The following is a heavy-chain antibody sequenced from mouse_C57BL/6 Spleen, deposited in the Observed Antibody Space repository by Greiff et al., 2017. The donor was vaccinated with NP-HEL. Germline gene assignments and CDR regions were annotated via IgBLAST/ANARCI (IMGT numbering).Heavy chain of an antibody. Sequence: VQLKESGPELVKPGASVKISCKASGYSFTGYYMNWVKQSPEKSLEWIGEINPSTGGTTYNQKFKAKATLTVDKSSSTAYMQLKSLTSEDSAVYYCARDYFDYWGQGTTLTVSS. CDR1: GYSFTGYY. J-gene: IGHJ2*01. CDR2: INPSTGGT. V-gene: IGHV1-42*01. CDR3: ARDYFDY.